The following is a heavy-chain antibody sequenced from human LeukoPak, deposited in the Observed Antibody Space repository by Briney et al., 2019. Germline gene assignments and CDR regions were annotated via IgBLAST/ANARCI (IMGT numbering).Heavy chain of an antibody. V-gene: IGHV4-34*01. CDR3: ARDVSLEDYYDSSGYYF. D-gene: IGHD3-22*01. CDR2: INHSGST. Sequence: SETLSLTCAVYGGSFSGYYWSWIRQPPGKGLEWIGEINHSGSTYYNPSLKSRVTISVDTSKNQFSLKLSSVTAADTAVYYCARDVSLEDYYDSSGYYFGGQGTLVTVSS. J-gene: IGHJ4*02. CDR1: GGSFSGYY.